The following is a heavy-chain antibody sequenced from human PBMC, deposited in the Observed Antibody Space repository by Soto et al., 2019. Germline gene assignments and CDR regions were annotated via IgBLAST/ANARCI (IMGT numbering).Heavy chain of an antibody. D-gene: IGHD3-9*01. J-gene: IGHJ6*02. CDR2: ISSSSSYI. V-gene: IGHV3-21*01. Sequence: GGSLRLSCAASGFTFSSYSMNWVRQAPGKGLEWVSSISSSSSYIYYADSVKGRFTISRDNAKNSLYLQMNSLRAEDTAVYYCARDPDPYYDILTGYYRAYYYGMDVWAQGTTVTVSS. CDR1: GFTFSSYS. CDR3: ARDPDPYYDILTGYYRAYYYGMDV.